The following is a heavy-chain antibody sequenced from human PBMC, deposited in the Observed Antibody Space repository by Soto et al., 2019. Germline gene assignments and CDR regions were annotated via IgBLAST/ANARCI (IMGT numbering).Heavy chain of an antibody. Sequence: PGGSLRLSFAASGFTVSSNYMSWVRQAPGKGLEWISIIYSAGNTYYADSVKGRFTISRDNSKNTLYLQMNSLGAEDTAVYYCARDFVVGGPTINYYYGMDVWGQGTTVTVSS. J-gene: IGHJ6*02. CDR1: GFTVSSNY. D-gene: IGHD1-26*01. V-gene: IGHV3-66*01. CDR3: ARDFVVGGPTINYYYGMDV. CDR2: IYSAGNT.